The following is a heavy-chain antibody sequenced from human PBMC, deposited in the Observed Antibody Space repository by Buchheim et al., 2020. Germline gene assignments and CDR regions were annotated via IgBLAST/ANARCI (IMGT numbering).Heavy chain of an antibody. CDR3: ARVVVVVAATPYPRWFDP. Sequence: VQLQQWGAGLLKPSETLSLTCAVYGGSFSGYYWSWIRQPPGKGLEWIGEINHSGSTNYNPSLKSRVTISVDTSKNQFSLKLSSVTAADTAVYYCARVVVVVAATPYPRWFDPWGQGTL. CDR1: GGSFSGYY. D-gene: IGHD2-15*01. J-gene: IGHJ5*02. CDR2: INHSGST. V-gene: IGHV4-34*01.